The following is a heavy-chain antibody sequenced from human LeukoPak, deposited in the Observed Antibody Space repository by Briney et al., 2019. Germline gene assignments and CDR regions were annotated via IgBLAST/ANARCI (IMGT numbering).Heavy chain of an antibody. CDR2: MNPNSGNT. V-gene: IGHV1-8*01. Sequence: ASVKVSCKASGYTFTNYDINWVRQATGQGLEWMGWMNPNSGNTGYAQKFQGRVTMTRNTSISTAYMELSSLRSEDTAVYYCAREVPAAMGRYYYYYYMDVWGKGTTVTVSS. D-gene: IGHD2-2*01. CDR3: AREVPAAMGRYYYYYYMDV. J-gene: IGHJ6*03. CDR1: GYTFTNYD.